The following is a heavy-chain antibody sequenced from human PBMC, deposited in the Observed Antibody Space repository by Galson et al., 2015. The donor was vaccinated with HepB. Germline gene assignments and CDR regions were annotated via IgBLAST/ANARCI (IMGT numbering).Heavy chain of an antibody. CDR2: TSFDGENK. Sequence: SLRLSCAASGFTFSTYDMHWVRQPPGKGLEWVASTSFDGENKYYVDSVKGRFTISRDNSENTLYLQMNNLRSGDTAVYFCVRSSGSRKGTFSFFGDVFSNWLDPWGQGTLVTVSS. CDR3: VRSSGSRKGTFSFFGDVFSNWLDP. V-gene: IGHV3-30*03. D-gene: IGHD3-10*01. CDR1: GFTFSTYD. J-gene: IGHJ5*02.